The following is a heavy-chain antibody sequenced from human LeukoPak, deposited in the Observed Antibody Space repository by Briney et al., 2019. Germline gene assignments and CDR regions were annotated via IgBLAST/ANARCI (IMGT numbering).Heavy chain of an antibody. D-gene: IGHD6-6*01. J-gene: IGHJ4*02. CDR2: INPNTGGT. V-gene: IGHV1-2*02. CDR1: GYSFTDYY. Sequence: ASVKVSCKASGYSFTDYYMHWVRQAPGQGPEWMGWINPNTGGTDFAQKFQGRVTMTRDTSISTLYMELSRLRYDDTARYYCASSLGIASRSPPGHWGQGSLVTVSS. CDR3: ASSLGIASRSPPGH.